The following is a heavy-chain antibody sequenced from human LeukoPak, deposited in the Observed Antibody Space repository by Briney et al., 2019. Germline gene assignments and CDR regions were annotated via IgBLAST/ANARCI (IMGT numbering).Heavy chain of an antibody. CDR2: IYPGDSDT. Sequence: GESLKISCNASGYSFTSYWIGWVRQMPGKSLEWMGIIYPGDSDTRYSPSFQGQVTISADKSISTAYLQWSSLKASDTAMYYCAIGDFWSGYPAPYFDYWGQGTLVTVSS. V-gene: IGHV5-51*01. CDR3: AIGDFWSGYPAPYFDY. J-gene: IGHJ4*02. CDR1: GYSFTSYW. D-gene: IGHD3-3*01.